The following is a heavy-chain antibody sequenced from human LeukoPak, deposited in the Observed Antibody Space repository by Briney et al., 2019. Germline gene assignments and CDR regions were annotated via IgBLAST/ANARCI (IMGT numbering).Heavy chain of an antibody. CDR3: ARGDAFDI. V-gene: IGHV4-34*01. Sequence: SETLSLTCAVYGGSFSGYYWSWIRQPPGKGLEWIGEINHSGSTNYNPSLKSRVTISVNTSKNQFSLKLSSVTAADTAVYYCARGDAFDIWGQGTMVTVSS. J-gene: IGHJ3*02. CDR1: GGSFSGYY. CDR2: INHSGST.